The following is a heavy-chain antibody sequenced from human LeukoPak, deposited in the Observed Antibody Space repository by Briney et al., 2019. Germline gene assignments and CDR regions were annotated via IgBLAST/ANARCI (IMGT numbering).Heavy chain of an antibody. CDR2: IWYDGSNK. CDR3: ARDLGYSSGHPFDY. J-gene: IGHJ4*02. V-gene: IGHV3-33*01. CDR1: GFTFSTYG. D-gene: IGHD6-19*01. Sequence: GRSLRLSCAASGFTFSTYGMPWVRQAPGKGLEWVALIWYDGSNKYYADSVKGRFTISRDNSKNTLYLQMNSLRAEDTALYYCARDLGYSSGHPFDYWGQGTLVTVSS.